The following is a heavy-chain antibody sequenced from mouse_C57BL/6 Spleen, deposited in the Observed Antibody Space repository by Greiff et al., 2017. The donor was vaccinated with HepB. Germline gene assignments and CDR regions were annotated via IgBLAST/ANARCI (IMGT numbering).Heavy chain of an antibody. V-gene: IGHV1-15*01. CDR3: TRWGNWYYFDY. J-gene: IGHJ2*01. D-gene: IGHD2-1*01. Sequence: QVQLQQSGAELVRPGASVTLSCKASGYTFTDYEMHWVKQTPVHGLEWIGAIDPETGGTAYNQKFKGKAILTADKSSSTAYMELRSLTSEDSAVYYCTRWGNWYYFDYWGQGTTLTVSS. CDR1: GYTFTDYE. CDR2: IDPETGGT.